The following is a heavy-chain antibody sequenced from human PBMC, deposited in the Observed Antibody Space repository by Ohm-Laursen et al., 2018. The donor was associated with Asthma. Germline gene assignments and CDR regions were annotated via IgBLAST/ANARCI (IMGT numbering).Heavy chain of an antibody. J-gene: IGHJ4*02. CDR2: IYYSGST. V-gene: IGHV4-30-4*01. Sequence: PSQTLSLTCTVSGGSISSGDYYWSWIRQPPGKGLEWIGYIYYSGSTYYNPSLKSRVTISVDTSKNQFSLKLSSVTAADTAVYYCARAGVWFGELLNWGQGTLVTVSS. CDR1: GGSISSGDYY. CDR3: ARAGVWFGELLN. D-gene: IGHD3-10*01.